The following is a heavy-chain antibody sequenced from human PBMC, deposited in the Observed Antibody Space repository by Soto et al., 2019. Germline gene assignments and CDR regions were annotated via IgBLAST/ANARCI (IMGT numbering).Heavy chain of an antibody. Sequence: QVQLVQSGTEVKKPGSSVTVSCKASGGPYSKYSISWVRQAPGQGLEWVGRIIPIFDTTNYAQKFQGRATITADKSTRTVYMDLSSLKSEDTAVYYCARSLLGDYYDSDGLDNWGQGTLVTVSS. CDR1: GGPYSKYS. D-gene: IGHD3-22*01. CDR2: IIPIFDTT. CDR3: ARSLLGDYYDSDGLDN. V-gene: IGHV1-69*08. J-gene: IGHJ4*02.